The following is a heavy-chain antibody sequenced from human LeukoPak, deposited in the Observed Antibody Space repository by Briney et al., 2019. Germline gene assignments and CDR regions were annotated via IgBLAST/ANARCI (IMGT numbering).Heavy chain of an antibody. J-gene: IGHJ4*02. CDR2: TYYRSKWYN. V-gene: IGHV6-1*01. Sequence: SQTLSLTCAISGDSVSRNSAAWNWIRQSPSRGLGWLGRTYYRSKWYNDYAVSVKSRITIKPDTSKNQLSLQLNSVTPEDTAVYYCARDGEAAAVPDYWGQGTLVTVSS. CDR3: ARDGEAAAVPDY. D-gene: IGHD6-13*01. CDR1: GDSVSRNSAA.